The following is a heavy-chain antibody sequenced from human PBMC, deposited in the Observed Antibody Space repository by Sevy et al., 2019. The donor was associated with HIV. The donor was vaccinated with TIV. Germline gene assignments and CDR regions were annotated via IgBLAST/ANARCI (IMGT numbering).Heavy chain of an antibody. Sequence: ASVKVSCKASGYTFTSYDINWVRQATGQGLEWMGWMNPNSGNTGYAQKFQGRVTMTRNTSTSTAYMELSSLGSEDTAVYYCAREGNYYDSGTFDIWGQGTMVTVSS. V-gene: IGHV1-8*01. D-gene: IGHD3-10*01. J-gene: IGHJ3*02. CDR3: AREGNYYDSGTFDI. CDR2: MNPNSGNT. CDR1: GYTFTSYD.